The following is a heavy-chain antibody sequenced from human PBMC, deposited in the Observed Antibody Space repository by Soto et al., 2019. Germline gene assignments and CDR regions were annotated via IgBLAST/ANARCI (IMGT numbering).Heavy chain of an antibody. D-gene: IGHD3-9*01. CDR2: MNPNSGNT. CDR3: ARFGSLRYFDWLSEYYFDY. V-gene: IGHV1-8*01. CDR1: GYTFTSYD. J-gene: IGHJ4*02. Sequence: ASVKVSCKASGYTFTSYDINWVRQATGQGLEWMGWMNPNSGNTGYAQKFQGRVTMTRNTSISTAYMELSSLRSEDTAVYYCARFGSLRYFDWLSEYYFDYWGQGTLVTVSS.